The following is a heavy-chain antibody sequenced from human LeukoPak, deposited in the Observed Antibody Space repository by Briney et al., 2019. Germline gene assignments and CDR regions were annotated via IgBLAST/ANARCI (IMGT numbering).Heavy chain of an antibody. CDR1: GYTFTSYD. V-gene: IGHV1-2*02. J-gene: IGHJ4*02. CDR3: AIAYDILTGYPASIDY. Sequence: ASVKVSCKASGYTFTSYDINWVRQATGQGLEWMGWINPNSGGTNYAQKFQGRVTMTRDTSISTAYMELSRLRSDDTAVYYCAIAYDILTGYPASIDYWGQGTLVTVSS. CDR2: INPNSGGT. D-gene: IGHD3-9*01.